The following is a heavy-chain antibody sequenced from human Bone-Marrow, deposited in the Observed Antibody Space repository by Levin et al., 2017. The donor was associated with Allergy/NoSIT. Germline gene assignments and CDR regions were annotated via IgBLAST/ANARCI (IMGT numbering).Heavy chain of an antibody. V-gene: IGHV3-48*03. D-gene: IGHD6-19*01. CDR3: ARGHSSGWSCDY. Sequence: GGSLRLSCTASGFTFSSYEMNWVRQAPGEGLEWVSYISSSGSTIYYAGSVKGRFTISRDNAKNSLYLQMNNLRAEDTAVYYCARGHSSGWSCDYWGQGTLVTVSS. CDR2: ISSSGSTI. CDR1: GFTFSSYE. J-gene: IGHJ4*02.